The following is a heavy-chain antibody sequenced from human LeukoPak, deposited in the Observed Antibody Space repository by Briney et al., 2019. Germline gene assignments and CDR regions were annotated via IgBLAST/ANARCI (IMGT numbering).Heavy chain of an antibody. CDR1: GGSISSYY. CDR2: IYYSGST. Sequence: SETLSLTCTVSGGSISSYYWSWIRQPPGKGLEWIGSIYYSGSTYYNPSLKSRVTISVDTSKNQFSLKLSSVTAADTAVYYCARLSGRGYYMDVWGKGTTVTVSS. CDR3: ARLSGRGYYMDV. V-gene: IGHV4-59*05. J-gene: IGHJ6*03.